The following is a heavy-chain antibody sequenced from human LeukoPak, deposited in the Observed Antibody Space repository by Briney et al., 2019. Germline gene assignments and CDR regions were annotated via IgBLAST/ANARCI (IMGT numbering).Heavy chain of an antibody. Sequence: GGSLRLSCAASGFTFSSYGMHWVRQAPGKGLEWVAFIRYDGSNKYYADSVKGRFTISRDNSKNTLYLQMNSLRAEDTAVYYCAKDGTPRPMITMVPARGMDVWGKGTTVTVSS. CDR2: IRYDGSNK. J-gene: IGHJ6*03. D-gene: IGHD3-10*01. CDR1: GFTFSSYG. CDR3: AKDGTPRPMITMVPARGMDV. V-gene: IGHV3-30*02.